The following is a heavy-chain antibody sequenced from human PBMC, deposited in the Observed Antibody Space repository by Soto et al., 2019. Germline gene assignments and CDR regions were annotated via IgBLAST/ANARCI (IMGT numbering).Heavy chain of an antibody. Sequence: QVQLAQSGAEVKKPGASVKVSCKASGYTFTTYDFNWVRQAPGQGLEWMGWISAYKGNTNYAQKFQGRVTMTTDTSTSTAYMELRSLRSDDTAVYYCAREFHPYYWNDRTLGYWGQGTLVTVSS. CDR1: GYTFTTYD. CDR2: ISAYKGNT. CDR3: AREFHPYYWNDRTLGY. D-gene: IGHD1-1*01. J-gene: IGHJ4*02. V-gene: IGHV1-18*01.